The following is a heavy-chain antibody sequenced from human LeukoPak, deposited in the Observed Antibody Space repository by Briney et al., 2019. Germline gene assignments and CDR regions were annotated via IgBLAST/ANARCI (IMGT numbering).Heavy chain of an antibody. CDR1: GGSFSGYY. CDR2: INHRGST. Sequence: SETLSLTCVLYGGSFSGYYWSWIRQPPGKGLEWIGEINHRGSTNYNPSLKSRVTISVDTSKNQFSLKLSSVTAADTAVYYCARVLERLRWYPRSPFDYWGQGTLVTVSS. J-gene: IGHJ4*02. D-gene: IGHD4-23*01. V-gene: IGHV4-34*01. CDR3: ARVLERLRWYPRSPFDY.